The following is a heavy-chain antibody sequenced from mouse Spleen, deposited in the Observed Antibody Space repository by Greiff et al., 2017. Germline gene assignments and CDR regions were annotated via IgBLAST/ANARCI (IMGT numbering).Heavy chain of an antibody. D-gene: IGHD1-1*01. J-gene: IGHJ1*03. CDR3: ARDSRRGYFDV. V-gene: IGHV5-4*01. Sequence: EVKLVESGGGLVKPGGSLKLSCAASGFTFSSYAMSWVRQTPEKRLEWVATISDGGSYTYYPDNVKGRFTISRDNAKNNLYLQMSHLKSEDTAMYYCARDSRRGYFDVWGTGTTVTVSS. CDR1: GFTFSSYA. CDR2: ISDGGSYT.